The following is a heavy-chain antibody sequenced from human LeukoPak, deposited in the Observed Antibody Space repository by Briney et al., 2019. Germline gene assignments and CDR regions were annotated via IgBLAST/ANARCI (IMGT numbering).Heavy chain of an antibody. CDR1: GGSFSDYY. CDR2: IHHSGST. CDR3: ARGVYPGCSGDRCVTIKNWFDP. D-gene: IGHD2-15*01. J-gene: IGHJ5*02. Sequence: SETLSLTCSVYGGSFSDYYWYWIRQSPGKGLEWIGEIHHSGSTFYTPSLRGRVTMSVDTSKKQFSLKVISVTAADTAIYYCARGVYPGCSGDRCVTIKNWFDPWGQGTLATVSS. V-gene: IGHV4-34*01.